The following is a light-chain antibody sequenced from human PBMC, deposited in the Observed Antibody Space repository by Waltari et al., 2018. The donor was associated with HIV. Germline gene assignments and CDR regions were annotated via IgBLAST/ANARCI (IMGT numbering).Light chain of an antibody. Sequence: QSVLTQPPSASGTLGQSVTISCPGSSSNVGSKPVYWFQQVSGTAPKLLIYRDYQRRSGIPDRFSGSKSGASASRTSSGLRSEDEADYYCVAWDDSLSGYVFGTGTKVSVL. CDR3: VAWDDSLSGYV. J-gene: IGLJ1*01. CDR1: SSNVGSKP. CDR2: RDY. V-gene: IGLV1-47*01.